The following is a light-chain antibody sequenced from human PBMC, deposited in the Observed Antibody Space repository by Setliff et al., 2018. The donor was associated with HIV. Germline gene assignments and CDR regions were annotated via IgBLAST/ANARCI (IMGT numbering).Light chain of an antibody. Sequence: ALTQPASVSGSPGQLITISCTGTSSDVGRYNLVSWYQQHPGKAPKLMIYQATKRPSGVSNRFSGSKSGNTASLTISGLQAEDEADYYCCSNTGSNTYVFGTGTKVTVL. J-gene: IGLJ1*01. CDR1: SSDVGRYNL. CDR3: CSNTGSNTYV. CDR2: QAT. V-gene: IGLV2-23*01.